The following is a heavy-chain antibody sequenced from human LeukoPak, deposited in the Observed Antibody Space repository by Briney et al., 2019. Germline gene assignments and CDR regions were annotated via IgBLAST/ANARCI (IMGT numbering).Heavy chain of an antibody. CDR2: ISSSSSYI. J-gene: IGHJ4*02. Sequence: GGSLRLSCAASGFTFSSYSMNWVRQAPGKGLEWVSSISSSSSYIYYADSVKGRFTISRDNAKNSLYLQMNSLRAEDTAVYYCARDPLPLAVAGESAYWGQGTLVTVSS. CDR1: GFTFSSYS. CDR3: ARDPLPLAVAGESAY. D-gene: IGHD6-19*01. V-gene: IGHV3-21*01.